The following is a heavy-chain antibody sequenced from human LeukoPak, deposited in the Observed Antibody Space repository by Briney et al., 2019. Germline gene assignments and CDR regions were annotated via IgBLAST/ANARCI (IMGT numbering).Heavy chain of an antibody. V-gene: IGHV4-59*01. Sequence: SETLSLTCTVSGGSITSYYWSWIRQPPGKGLEWIGYIYSSGSTYYNPSLKSRVAMSLDTSKNQLSLNLSSVTAADTAMYYCAEERGMTTSNYFDYWGQGTPVTVSS. J-gene: IGHJ4*02. CDR2: IYSSGST. D-gene: IGHD4-17*01. CDR1: GGSITSYY. CDR3: AEERGMTTSNYFDY.